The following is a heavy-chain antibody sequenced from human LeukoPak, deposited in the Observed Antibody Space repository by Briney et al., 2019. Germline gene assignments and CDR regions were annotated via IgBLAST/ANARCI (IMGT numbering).Heavy chain of an antibody. D-gene: IGHD3-22*01. V-gene: IGHV4-59*01. Sequence: SETLSLTCTVSGGSISSYYWSWIRQPPGKGLEWIGYMYYNRSTNYNPSLKSRVTISVDASKNQFSLKLSSVTAADTAVYYCARGGGYFLIDAFDIWGLGTMVTVSS. CDR2: MYYNRST. CDR1: GGSISSYY. CDR3: ARGGGYFLIDAFDI. J-gene: IGHJ3*02.